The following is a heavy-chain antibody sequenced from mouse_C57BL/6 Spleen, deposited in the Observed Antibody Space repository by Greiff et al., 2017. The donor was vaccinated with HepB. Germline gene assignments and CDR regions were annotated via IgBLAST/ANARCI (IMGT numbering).Heavy chain of an antibody. CDR3: ARREPYYYGSSPLAY. Sequence: VQLQQSGPELVKPGASVKIPCKASGYTFTDYNMDWVKQSHGKSLEWIGDINPNNGGTIYNQKFKGKATLTVDKSSSTAYMELRSLTSEDTAVYYCARREPYYYGSSPLAYWGQWTLVTVSA. V-gene: IGHV1-18*01. J-gene: IGHJ3*01. D-gene: IGHD1-1*01. CDR1: GYTFTDYN. CDR2: INPNNGGT.